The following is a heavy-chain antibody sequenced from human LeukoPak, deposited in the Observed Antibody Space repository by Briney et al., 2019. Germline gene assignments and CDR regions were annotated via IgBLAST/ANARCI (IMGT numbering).Heavy chain of an antibody. Sequence: SETLSLTCTVSGGSISSRTYYWGWIRQPPGKGLEWIGTLYYSGSTYYNPSLKSRVNISVDTSKNQLFLKLSSVTAADTAVYYCARVPRIAARPYFDYWGQGTLVTVSS. CDR3: ARVPRIAARPYFDY. V-gene: IGHV4-39*01. D-gene: IGHD6-6*01. J-gene: IGHJ4*02. CDR2: LYYSGST. CDR1: GGSISSRTYY.